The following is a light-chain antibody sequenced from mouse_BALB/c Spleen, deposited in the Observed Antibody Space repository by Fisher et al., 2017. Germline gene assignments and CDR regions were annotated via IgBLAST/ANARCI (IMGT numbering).Light chain of an antibody. CDR1: SSVSSSY. J-gene: IGKJ1*01. CDR3: QQYHSCPRT. CDR2: STS. Sequence: IVMTQTTAIMSASPGEKVTMTCSARSSVSSSYLYWYQQKPGSSPKLWIYSTSNLASGVPARFSGSGSGTSYSLTISSMEAEDAATYYCQQYHSCPRTFGGGTKLEIK. V-gene: IGKV4-78*01.